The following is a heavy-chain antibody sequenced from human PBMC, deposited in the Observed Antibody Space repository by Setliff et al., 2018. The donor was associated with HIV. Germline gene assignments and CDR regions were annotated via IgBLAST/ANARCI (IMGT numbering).Heavy chain of an antibody. J-gene: IGHJ4*02. CDR1: GGSISSYF. V-gene: IGHV4-4*08. Sequence: SETLSLTCTVSGGSISSYFWSWVRQSPGKGLEWIGYNFNSGSTNYNPSLKSRVTMTRDTSITTAYMDLSRLASDDTAVYYCARVTHTGRGLAYWGQGTLVTVSS. D-gene: IGHD2-15*01. CDR3: ARVTHTGRGLAY. CDR2: NFNSGST.